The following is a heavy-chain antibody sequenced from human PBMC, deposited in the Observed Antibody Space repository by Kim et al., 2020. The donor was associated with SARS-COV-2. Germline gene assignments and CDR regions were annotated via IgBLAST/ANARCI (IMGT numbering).Heavy chain of an antibody. D-gene: IGHD5-18*01. CDR3: ARGWDTGMAFDY. Sequence: SYADSVKGRFTITRDNSKNTLYLQMNSLRGEDTAVYCCARGWDTGMAFDYWGQGTLVTVSS. V-gene: IGHV3-33*01. J-gene: IGHJ4*02.